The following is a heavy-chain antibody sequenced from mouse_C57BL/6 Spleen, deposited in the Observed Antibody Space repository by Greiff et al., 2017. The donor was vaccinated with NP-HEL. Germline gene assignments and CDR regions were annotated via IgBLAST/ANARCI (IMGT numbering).Heavy chain of an antibody. J-gene: IGHJ3*01. CDR1: GFTFSSYA. Sequence: EVKLMESGGGLVKPGGSLKLSCAASGFTFSSYAMSWVRQTPEKRLEWVATISDGGSYTYYPDNVKGRFTISRDNAKNNLYLQMSHLKSEDTAMYYCARGTAQATSAGFAYWGQGTLVTVSA. D-gene: IGHD3-2*02. CDR2: ISDGGSYT. CDR3: ARGTAQATSAGFAY. V-gene: IGHV5-4*03.